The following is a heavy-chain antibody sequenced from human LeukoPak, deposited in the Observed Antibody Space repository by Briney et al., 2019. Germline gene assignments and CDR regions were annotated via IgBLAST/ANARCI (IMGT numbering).Heavy chain of an antibody. J-gene: IGHJ6*02. V-gene: IGHV3-48*04. D-gene: IGHD3-16*01. Sequence: VWSLILACATSPFTFSGYTMNWHPHAPGKGLEWIPAIISDSRTTIHYADSVKGRFTISRDNANNSLSLQMNSLRVEDTAVYYCVRGNSHAVWGQGTTVTVSS. CDR1: PFTFSGYT. CDR2: IISDSRTTI. CDR3: VRGNSHAV.